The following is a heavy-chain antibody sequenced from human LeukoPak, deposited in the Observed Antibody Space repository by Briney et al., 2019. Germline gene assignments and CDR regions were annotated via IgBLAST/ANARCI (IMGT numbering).Heavy chain of an antibody. D-gene: IGHD3-9*01. CDR1: GFTFSSYG. Sequence: GGSLRLSCTASGFTFSSYGMSWVRQAPGKGLEWVSGITGTGDGTHFADSVKGRFTISRDNSKNTVYLQMNSLRAEDTALYYCTKDRRNLDTFDMWGQGTMVTVSS. CDR2: ITGTGDGT. CDR3: TKDRRNLDTFDM. J-gene: IGHJ3*02. V-gene: IGHV3-23*01.